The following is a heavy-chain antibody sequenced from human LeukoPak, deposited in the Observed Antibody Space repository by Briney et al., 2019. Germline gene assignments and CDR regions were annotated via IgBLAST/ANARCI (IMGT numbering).Heavy chain of an antibody. CDR2: IGGRGGST. J-gene: IGHJ5*02. V-gene: IGHV3-23*01. Sequence: GGSLRLSCEASGFRFSDFTMTWVRQAPGKGPEWVSAIGGRGGSTYYADSVGGRFTISRDNSKDIMYLQMNSLKVEDTATYYCGKEGGAWGQGTKVTVSS. CDR1: GFRFSDFT. CDR3: GKEGGA. D-gene: IGHD3-16*01.